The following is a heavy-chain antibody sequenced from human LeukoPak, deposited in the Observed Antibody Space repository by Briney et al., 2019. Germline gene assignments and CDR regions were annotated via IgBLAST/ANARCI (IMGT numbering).Heavy chain of an antibody. V-gene: IGHV4-34*01. CDR1: GGSFSGYY. J-gene: IGHJ4*02. CDR2: INHSGST. D-gene: IGHD5-24*01. CDR3: ARGAPQMATELYYFDY. Sequence: SETLSLTCAVYGGSFSGYYWSWLRQPPGKGLEWIGEINHSGSTNYNPSLKSRVTISVDTSKNQFSLKLSSVTAADTAVYYCARGAPQMATELYYFDYWGQGTLVTVSS.